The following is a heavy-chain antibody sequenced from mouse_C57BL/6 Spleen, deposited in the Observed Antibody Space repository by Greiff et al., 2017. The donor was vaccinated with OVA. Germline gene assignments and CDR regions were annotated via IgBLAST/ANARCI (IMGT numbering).Heavy chain of an antibody. CDR1: GYTFTSYW. CDR2: IYPSDSET. Sequence: QVHVKQSGAELVRPGSSVKLSCKASGYTFTSYWMDWVKQRPGQGLEWIGNIYPSDSETHYNQKFKDKATLTVDKSSSTAYMQLSSLTSEDSAVYYCARELRYAMDYWGQGTSVTVSS. V-gene: IGHV1-61*01. CDR3: ARELRYAMDY. D-gene: IGHD1-1*01. J-gene: IGHJ4*01.